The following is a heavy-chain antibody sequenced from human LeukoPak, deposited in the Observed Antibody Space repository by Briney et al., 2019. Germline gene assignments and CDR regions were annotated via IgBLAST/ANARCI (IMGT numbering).Heavy chain of an antibody. J-gene: IGHJ4*02. CDR1: GFTFSSYY. CDR3: AREVAVGIGVNNY. D-gene: IGHD6-13*01. CDR2: IDPDGNDK. Sequence: GGSLRLSCVASGFTFSSYYMSWVRQAPGKGLEWVAHIDPDGNDKYYVDSVKGRFTISRDNAKNSLYLQVNSLRAEDTAVYYCAREVAVGIGVNNYWGQGTLVTVSS. V-gene: IGHV3-7*01.